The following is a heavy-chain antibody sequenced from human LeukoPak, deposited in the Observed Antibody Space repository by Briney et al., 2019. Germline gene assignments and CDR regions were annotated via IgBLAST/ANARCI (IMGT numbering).Heavy chain of an antibody. D-gene: IGHD5-18*01. CDR2: ISGSGGST. J-gene: IGHJ4*02. CDR3: AKGPGGYSYGRLDY. V-gene: IGHV3-23*01. Sequence: GGSLRLSCAASGFTFSSYDMSWVRQAPGKGLEWVSAISGSGGSTCYADSVKGRFTISRDNSKNTLYLQMNSLRAEDTAVYYCAKGPGGYSYGRLDYWGQGTLVTVSS. CDR1: GFTFSSYD.